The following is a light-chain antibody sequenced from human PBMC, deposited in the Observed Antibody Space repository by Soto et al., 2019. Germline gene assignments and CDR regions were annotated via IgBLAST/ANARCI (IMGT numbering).Light chain of an antibody. J-gene: IGKJ1*01. Sequence: EIVLTQSPATLSLSPGERATLSCRASQSVGSDLVWYRQIPGQAPRLLIYGASNRATGVPDRFSGSGSGTVFTLTISSLQSDDFAVYDCQQYLDWPRTFGQGTKVDIK. CDR2: GAS. CDR1: QSVGSD. V-gene: IGKV3-15*01. CDR3: QQYLDWPRT.